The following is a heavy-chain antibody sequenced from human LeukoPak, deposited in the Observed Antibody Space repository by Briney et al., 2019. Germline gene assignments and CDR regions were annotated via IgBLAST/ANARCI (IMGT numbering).Heavy chain of an antibody. CDR2: ISCGGGST. CDR3: AKGGKWDGTRFDY. D-gene: IGHD1-26*01. J-gene: IGHJ4*02. Sequence: GGSLRLSFAASGFTFTRYSMKWVRPAPGKGLEWVSTISCGGGSTYYADSVKGRFTISRDNSKNTLYQQVNSLRAEDTAVYYCAKGGKWDGTRFDYWGQGTLVTVSS. V-gene: IGHV3-23*01. CDR1: GFTFTRYS.